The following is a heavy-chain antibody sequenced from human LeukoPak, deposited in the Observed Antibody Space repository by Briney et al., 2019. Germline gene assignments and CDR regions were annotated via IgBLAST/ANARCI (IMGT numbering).Heavy chain of an antibody. CDR1: GRPITSGRYP. Sequence: SDTLTLICAVSGRPITSGRYPWSWIRQPPGKGLQWNGYIYHTGSTYYNPSLKSRVTISVDRSKNQFSLKLSSVTAADTAVYFCARGQIAAAGIHYFDYWGQGTLVTVSS. J-gene: IGHJ4*02. D-gene: IGHD6-13*01. CDR3: ARGQIAAAGIHYFDY. CDR2: IYHTGST. V-gene: IGHV4-30-2*01.